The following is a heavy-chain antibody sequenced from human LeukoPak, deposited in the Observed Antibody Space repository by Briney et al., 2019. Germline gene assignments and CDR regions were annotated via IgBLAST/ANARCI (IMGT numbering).Heavy chain of an antibody. J-gene: IGHJ4*02. V-gene: IGHV3-21*01. Sequence: GGSLRLSCAASGFTFSSYSMNWVRQAPGKGLEWVSSISSSSYIYYADSVKGRFTISRDNSKNTLYLQMNSLRAEDTAVYYCAKDHRRRSSPPPSQYQLLRFSVTTYFDYWGQGTLVTVSS. CDR2: ISSSSYI. CDR3: AKDHRRRSSPPPSQYQLLRFSVTTYFDY. CDR1: GFTFSSYS. D-gene: IGHD2-2*01.